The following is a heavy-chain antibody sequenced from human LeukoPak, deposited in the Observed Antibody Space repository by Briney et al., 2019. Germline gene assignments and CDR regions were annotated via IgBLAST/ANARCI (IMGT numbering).Heavy chain of an antibody. J-gene: IGHJ4*02. Sequence: GGSLRLSCAASGFTFSSYAMHWVRQAPGMGLEWVSQISSSGSTIYYADSVKGRFTISRDNAKNSLYLQMNSLRAEDTAVYYCARDAYYYHSTFDYWGQGTLVTVSS. D-gene: IGHD3-22*01. CDR1: GFTFSSYA. V-gene: IGHV3-48*03. CDR2: ISSSGSTI. CDR3: ARDAYYYHSTFDY.